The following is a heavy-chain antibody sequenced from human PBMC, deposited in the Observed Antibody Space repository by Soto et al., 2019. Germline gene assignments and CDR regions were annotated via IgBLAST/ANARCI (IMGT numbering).Heavy chain of an antibody. CDR2: ISAYNGNT. D-gene: IGHD6-19*01. Sequence: ASVKVSCKASGYTFTSYGINWVRQAPGQGLEWMGWISAYNGNTNYAQKLQGRVTMTTDTSTSTAYMELRSLRSDDTAVYYCARGAWIIAVGGMDVWGQGTTVTVSS. V-gene: IGHV1-18*01. J-gene: IGHJ6*02. CDR1: GYTFTSYG. CDR3: ARGAWIIAVGGMDV.